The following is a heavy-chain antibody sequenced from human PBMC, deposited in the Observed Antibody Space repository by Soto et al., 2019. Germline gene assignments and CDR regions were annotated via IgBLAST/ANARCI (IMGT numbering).Heavy chain of an antibody. CDR2: INPATGAA. CDR3: GSGGGVGVAGSAAFDM. V-gene: IGHV1-2*02. D-gene: IGHD3-3*01. CDR1: GYPVTAYY. J-gene: IGHJ3*02. Sequence: QLHLVQSGAVVKKPGASVTVSCSASGYPVTAYYMHWVRQAPGRGLEWMGGINPATGAAKYTQTFQDRVTITRDTSTSPVFMELSGLTSEDAAVLCWGSGGGVGVAGSAAFDMWGQGTMVTVSS.